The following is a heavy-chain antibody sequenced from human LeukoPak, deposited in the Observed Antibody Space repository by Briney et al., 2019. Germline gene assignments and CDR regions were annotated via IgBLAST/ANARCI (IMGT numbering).Heavy chain of an antibody. CDR2: IKQDGSEK. CDR3: ARGGYYYDSSGYSRGLDY. J-gene: IGHJ4*02. V-gene: IGHV3-7*01. D-gene: IGHD3-22*01. CDR1: GFTFSSYR. Sequence: GGSLRLSCAASGFTFSSYRMSWVRQAPGKGLEWVANIKQDGSEKYYVDSVKGRFTISRDNAKNSLHLQMNSLRAEDTAVYYCARGGYYYDSSGYSRGLDYWGQGTLVTVSS.